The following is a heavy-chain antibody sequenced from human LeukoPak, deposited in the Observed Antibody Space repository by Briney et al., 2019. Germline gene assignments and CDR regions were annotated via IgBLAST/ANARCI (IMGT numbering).Heavy chain of an antibody. V-gene: IGHV3-74*01. CDR1: GFTFSSYW. Sequence: GGSLLLSCAASGFTFSSYWMHWVRQAPGKGLVWVSRIKTNGNSTDYADSVKGRFTISRDNAKNTMYLQMNSLRAEDTAVYYCARGVSGTGPDIWGLGTMVTVSS. J-gene: IGHJ3*02. CDR2: IKTNGNST. CDR3: ARGVSGTGPDI. D-gene: IGHD5/OR15-5a*01.